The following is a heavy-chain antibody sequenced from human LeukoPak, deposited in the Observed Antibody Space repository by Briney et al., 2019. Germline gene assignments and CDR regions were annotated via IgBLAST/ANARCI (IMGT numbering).Heavy chain of an antibody. D-gene: IGHD4/OR15-4a*01. J-gene: IGHJ4*02. V-gene: IGHV3-23*01. Sequence: GGSLRLSCAASGFTFSSYAMSWVRQAPGKGLEWVSAISGSGGSTYYADSVKGRFTISRDNSKNTLYLQMNSLGAEDTAVYYCARRAGAYSHPYDYWGQGTLVTVSS. CDR1: GFTFSSYA. CDR2: ISGSGGST. CDR3: ARRAGAYSHPYDY.